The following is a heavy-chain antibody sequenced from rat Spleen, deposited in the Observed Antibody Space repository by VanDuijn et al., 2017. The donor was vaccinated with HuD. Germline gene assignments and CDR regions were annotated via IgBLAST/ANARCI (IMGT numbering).Heavy chain of an antibody. CDR1: GFSLITYH. D-gene: IGHD1-12*01. CDR3: VRANRESYAHFDY. CDR2: IWAGGGT. J-gene: IGHJ2*01. Sequence: QVQLKESGPGLVQPSQTLSLTCTVSGFSLITYHMSWVRQPPGQSLVWMGTIWAGGGTNYNSAVQSRLSISRDTSKSQVFLKMNSLQPEDTATYYCVRANRESYAHFDYWGQGVMVTVSS. V-gene: IGHV2-13*01.